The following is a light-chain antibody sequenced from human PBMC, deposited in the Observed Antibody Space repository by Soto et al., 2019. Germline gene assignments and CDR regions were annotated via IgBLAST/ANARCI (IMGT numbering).Light chain of an antibody. CDR1: QSVGTY. Sequence: EIVLTQSPATLSLSPGERATLSCRASQSVGTYLAWYQQKPGQSPRLLMFDVSNRATGIPARFSGSGSGTDFTLTISSLEPEDFGVYYCPHRSIWPVSFGQGTRLEIK. CDR3: PHRSIWPVS. CDR2: DVS. V-gene: IGKV3-11*01. J-gene: IGKJ5*01.